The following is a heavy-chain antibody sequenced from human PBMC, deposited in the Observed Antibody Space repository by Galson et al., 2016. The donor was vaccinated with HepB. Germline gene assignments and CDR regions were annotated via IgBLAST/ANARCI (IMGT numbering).Heavy chain of an antibody. CDR1: GYTFTGYY. CDR2: INPKSGGT. Sequence: SVKVSCKASGYTFTGYYMHWVRQAPGQGLEWMGWINPKSGGTHYAQTFQGTVIMTRDTSINTAYMELSRPGADATAVYDCSRGYCGSSSCLDFDYWGQGTLVTVSS. CDR3: SRGYCGSSSCLDFDY. D-gene: IGHD2-15*01. J-gene: IGHJ4*02. V-gene: IGHV1-2*02.